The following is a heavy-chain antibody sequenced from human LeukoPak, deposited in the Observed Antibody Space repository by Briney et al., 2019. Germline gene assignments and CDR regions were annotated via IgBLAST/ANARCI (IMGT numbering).Heavy chain of an antibody. V-gene: IGHV4-34*01. D-gene: IGHD3-10*01. J-gene: IGHJ1*01. CDR2: INHSGST. Sequence: SETLSLTCAVYGGSFSGYYWSWIRQPPGKGLEWIGEINHSGSTNYNPSLKSRVTISVDTSKNQFSLKLSSVTAADTAVYYCARGAPYYYGSGSYTRYFQHWGPGTLVTVSS. CDR3: ARGAPYYYGSGSYTRYFQH. CDR1: GGSFSGYY.